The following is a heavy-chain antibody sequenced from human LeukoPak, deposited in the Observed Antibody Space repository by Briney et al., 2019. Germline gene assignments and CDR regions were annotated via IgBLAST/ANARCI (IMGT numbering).Heavy chain of an antibody. CDR1: GYSISSGYF. J-gene: IGHJ4*02. CDR2: IYHSGNT. D-gene: IGHD5-24*01. Sequence: KPSKTLSLTCTVSGYSISSGYFWVWFRQPPGKGLEWIGSIYHSGNTYYSPSLKSRVIISVDTSKNEFSLKMSSVIAADTAVYYCAKTREMPTMGSCDYWGQGIPVTVSS. V-gene: IGHV4-38-2*02. CDR3: AKTREMPTMGSCDY.